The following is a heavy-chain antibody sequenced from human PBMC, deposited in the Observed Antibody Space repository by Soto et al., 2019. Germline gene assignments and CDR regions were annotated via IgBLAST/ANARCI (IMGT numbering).Heavy chain of an antibody. V-gene: IGHV4-31*03. CDR2: IYYSGRT. D-gene: IGHD6-6*01. CDR3: ARTYTSSPYFDY. Sequence: LSLTCTVSGGSIYSGGYYWSWIRQHPGKGLEWIGYIYYSGRTYYNPSLRSRVDISLDTSKKQFSLELSSVTAADTAVYYCARTYTSSPYFDYWGQGTLVTVSS. J-gene: IGHJ4*02. CDR1: GGSIYSGGYY.